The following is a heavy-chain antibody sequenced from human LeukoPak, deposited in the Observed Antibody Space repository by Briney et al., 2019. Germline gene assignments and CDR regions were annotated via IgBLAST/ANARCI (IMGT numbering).Heavy chain of an antibody. CDR1: VFTFSSYA. D-gene: IGHD3-22*01. J-gene: IGHJ1*01. V-gene: IGHV3-74*01. Sequence: TGGSLRLSCAASVFTFSSYAMSWVRHAPGKGLVGVSRIKSDGSTRYADSVKGRFTISRDNAKNTVSLQMTSLRAEDTGVYYCARAPSEIGGYYPEYFRHWGQGTLVIVSS. CDR3: ARAPSEIGGYYPEYFRH. CDR2: IKSDGST.